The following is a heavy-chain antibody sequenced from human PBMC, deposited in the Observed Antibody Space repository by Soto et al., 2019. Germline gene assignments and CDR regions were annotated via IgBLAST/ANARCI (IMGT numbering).Heavy chain of an antibody. J-gene: IGHJ3*02. Sequence: GGSLRLSCSASGFTFSSYAMHWVRQAPGKGLEYVSAISSNGGSTYYADSVKGRFTISRDNSKNTLYLQMSSLRAEDTAVYYCVKGGLRYFDWFALHDAFDIWGQGTMVTVSS. V-gene: IGHV3-64D*09. CDR1: GFTFSSYA. CDR3: VKGGLRYFDWFALHDAFDI. CDR2: ISSNGGST. D-gene: IGHD3-9*01.